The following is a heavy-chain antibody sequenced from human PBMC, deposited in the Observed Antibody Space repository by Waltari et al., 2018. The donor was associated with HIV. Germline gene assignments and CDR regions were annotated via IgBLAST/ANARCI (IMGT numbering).Heavy chain of an antibody. Sequence: QVQLVESGGGVVQPGWSLRLYCAASGSTFSSYDMHWVRQAPGKGLEWVAVISYDGSNKYYADSVKGRFTISRDNSKNTLYLQMNSLRAEDTAVYYCARGSSTVNYWGQGTLVTVSS. D-gene: IGHD4-17*01. CDR1: GSTFSSYD. J-gene: IGHJ4*02. CDR3: ARGSSTVNY. CDR2: ISYDGSNK. V-gene: IGHV3-30*01.